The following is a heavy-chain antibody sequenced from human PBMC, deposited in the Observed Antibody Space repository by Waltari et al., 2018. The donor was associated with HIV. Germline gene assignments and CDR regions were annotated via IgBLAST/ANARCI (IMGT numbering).Heavy chain of an antibody. CDR1: GFTFTGYD. CDR3: AKEGATLTTSAYFYYYGMDV. D-gene: IGHD4-4*01. Sequence: QVQLVESGGGVVQPGGSLRLSCAASGFTFTGYDLHLVRQAPGKGLEWVAFMRYDGTNKYYADSVKGRFTISRDNSKNSLYLQMNSLRAEDTALYYCAKEGATLTTSAYFYYYGMDVWGQGTTVTVSS. J-gene: IGHJ6*02. CDR2: MRYDGTNK. V-gene: IGHV3-30*02.